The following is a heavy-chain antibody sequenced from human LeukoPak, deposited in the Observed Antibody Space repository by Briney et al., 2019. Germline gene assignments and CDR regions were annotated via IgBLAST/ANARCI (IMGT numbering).Heavy chain of an antibody. CDR2: ITWNSGTL. V-gene: IGHV3-9*01. CDR1: GFTFEDFA. CDR3: AKDRGFGDLLNYYFDA. J-gene: IGHJ4*02. Sequence: GMSLRLSCAASGFTFEDFAMHWVRQVQGRGLEWVAGITWNSGTLDYADSLQGRFTISRDNPRNSLYLHLNSLKPEDTGLYYCAKDRGFGDLLNYYFDAWGQGALVTVSS. D-gene: IGHD3-10*01.